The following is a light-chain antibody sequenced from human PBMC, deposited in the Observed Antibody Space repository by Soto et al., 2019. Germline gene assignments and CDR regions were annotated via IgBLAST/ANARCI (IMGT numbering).Light chain of an antibody. CDR1: QSVSSSY. CDR2: GAS. J-gene: IGKJ4*01. CDR3: QQYGSSPLT. V-gene: IGKV3-20*01. Sequence: EIVLTLSPGPLSLSPGERTSLSCRASQSVSSSYLAWYQQKPGQAPRLLIYGASSRATGIPDRFSGSGSGTDFTLTISRLEPEDFAVYYCQQYGSSPLTFGGGTKVDI.